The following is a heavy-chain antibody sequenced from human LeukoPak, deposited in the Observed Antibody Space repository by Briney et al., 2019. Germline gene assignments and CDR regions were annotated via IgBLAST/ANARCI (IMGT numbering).Heavy chain of an antibody. CDR2: IYPGDSDT. CDR1: GYSFTSYW. D-gene: IGHD6-13*01. CDR3: ARTAPLTLIAAAGTGVGWFDP. V-gene: IGHV5-51*01. Sequence: GESLKISCKGSGYSFTSYWIGWVRQMPGKGLEWMGIIYPGDSDTRYSPSFQGQVTISADKSISTAYLQWSSLKASDTAMYYCARTAPLTLIAAAGTGVGWFDPWGQGTLVTVSS. J-gene: IGHJ5*02.